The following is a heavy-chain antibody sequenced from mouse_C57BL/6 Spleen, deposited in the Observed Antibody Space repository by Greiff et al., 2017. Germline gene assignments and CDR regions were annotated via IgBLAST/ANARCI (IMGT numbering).Heavy chain of an antibody. J-gene: IGHJ3*01. D-gene: IGHD2-3*01. CDR3: ARDDGYRFAY. Sequence: QVHVKQSGAELARPGASVKMSCKASGYTFTSYTMHWVKQRPGQGLEWIGYINPSSGYTKYNQKFKDKATLTADKSSSTAYMQLSSLTSEDSAVYYCARDDGYRFAYWGQGTLVTVSA. CDR1: GYTFTSYT. V-gene: IGHV1-4*01. CDR2: INPSSGYT.